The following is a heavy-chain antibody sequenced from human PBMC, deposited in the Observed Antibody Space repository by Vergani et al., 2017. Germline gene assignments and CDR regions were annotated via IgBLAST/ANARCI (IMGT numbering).Heavy chain of an antibody. Sequence: EVQLVESGGGLVKPGGSLRLSCAASGFTFSSYSMNWVRQAPGKGLEWVSSIISSSSYIYYADSVKGRFTISRDNAKNSLYLQMNSLRAEDTAVYYCARHYDILTGHFDYWGQGTLVTVSS. J-gene: IGHJ4*02. D-gene: IGHD3-9*01. CDR3: ARHYDILTGHFDY. CDR1: GFTFSSYS. V-gene: IGHV3-21*01. CDR2: IISSSSYI.